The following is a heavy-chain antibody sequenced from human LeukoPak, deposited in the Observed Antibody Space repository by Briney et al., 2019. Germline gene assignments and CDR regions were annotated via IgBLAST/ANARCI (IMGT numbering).Heavy chain of an antibody. D-gene: IGHD6-13*01. V-gene: IGHV3-33*01. CDR1: GFSISNYG. CDR3: ARDREAAADLGY. J-gene: IGHJ4*02. Sequence: GRSLRLSCAASGFSISNYGMHWVRQAPGKGLELVAIIWNDGSNEYYADSVKGRSTISRDNSKNTLYLQMNSLRVEDTAVYYCARDREAAADLGYWGQGTLVTVSS. CDR2: IWNDGSNE.